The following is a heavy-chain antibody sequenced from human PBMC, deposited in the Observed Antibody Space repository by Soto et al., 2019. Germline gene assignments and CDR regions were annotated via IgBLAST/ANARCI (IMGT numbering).Heavy chain of an antibody. CDR1: GLTFSSYA. CDR2: ISGSGGST. CDR3: ANLLGGVAATPDFDY. V-gene: IGHV3-23*01. Sequence: GGSLRLSCAASGLTFSSYAMSWVRQAPGKGLEWVSAISGSGGSTYYADSVKGRFTISRDNSKNTLYLQMNSLRAEDTAVYYCANLLGGVAATPDFDYWGQGTLVTVSS. D-gene: IGHD2-15*01. J-gene: IGHJ4*02.